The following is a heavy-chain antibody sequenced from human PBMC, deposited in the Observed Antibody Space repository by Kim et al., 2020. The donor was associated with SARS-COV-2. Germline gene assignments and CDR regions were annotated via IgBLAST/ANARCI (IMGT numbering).Heavy chain of an antibody. D-gene: IGHD1-26*01. CDR3: ARDKTGAS. J-gene: IGHJ4*02. Sequence: GSKKYSADSVKGRFNISRDNAKNSLYLQMNSLRAEDTALYYCARDKTGASWGQGTLVTVSS. CDR2: GSKK. V-gene: IGHV3-7*01.